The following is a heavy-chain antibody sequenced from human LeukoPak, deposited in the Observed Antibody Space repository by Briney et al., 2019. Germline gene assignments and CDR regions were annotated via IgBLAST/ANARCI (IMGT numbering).Heavy chain of an antibody. D-gene: IGHD6-19*01. CDR2: ISSNGGST. V-gene: IGHV3-64*01. J-gene: IGHJ5*02. Sequence: GGSLRLSCAASGFTFSSYAMHWVRQAPGKGLEYVSAISSNGGSTYYANSVKGRFTISRDNSKNTLYLQMGSLRAEDMAVYYCARDRSISSGWPTRKVPFDPWGQGTLVTVSS. CDR1: GFTFSSYA. CDR3: ARDRSISSGWPTRKVPFDP.